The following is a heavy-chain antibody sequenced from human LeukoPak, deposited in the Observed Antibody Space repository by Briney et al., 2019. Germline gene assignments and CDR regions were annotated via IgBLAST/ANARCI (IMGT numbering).Heavy chain of an antibody. D-gene: IGHD3-10*02. Sequence: GGSLRLFCAVSGFTFSDYLMYWVRQTPGKALEWVSAISSPSDYTSYADSVKGRFTISRDNAKNSLYLQMNSLRAEDTAVYYCAELGLTMIGGVWGKGTTVTISS. V-gene: IGHV3-21*01. CDR3: AELGLTMIGGV. J-gene: IGHJ6*04. CDR2: ISSPSDYT. CDR1: GFTFSDYL.